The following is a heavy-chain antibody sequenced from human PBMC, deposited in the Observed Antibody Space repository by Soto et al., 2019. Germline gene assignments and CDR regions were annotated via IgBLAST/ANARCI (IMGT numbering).Heavy chain of an antibody. CDR1: GFTFSDYY. D-gene: IGHD2-15*01. CDR3: ARDECSGDNCYSELDY. V-gene: IGHV3-11*06. CDR2: ISSGSSYT. J-gene: IGHJ4*02. Sequence: GGSLRLSCAASGFTFSDYYMSWIRQAPGKGLEWVSYISSGSSYTNYADSVKGRFTISRDNAKTSLFLQMNSLRVEDTAVYYCARDECSGDNCYSELDYWGLGTLVTVSS.